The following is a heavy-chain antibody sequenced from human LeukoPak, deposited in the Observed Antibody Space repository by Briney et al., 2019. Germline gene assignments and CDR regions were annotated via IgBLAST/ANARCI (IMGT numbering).Heavy chain of an antibody. J-gene: IGHJ4*02. D-gene: IGHD3-9*01. CDR2: LYYTGST. V-gene: IGHV4-39*01. CDR1: GGSISSSSYY. Sequence: SETLSLTCTVSGGSISSSSYYWDWIRQPPGKGLEWIGSLYYTGSTYYNPSLKSRVTISVDTSKNQFSLKLSSVTAADTAVYYCARRTILTGSDYWGQGTLVTVSS. CDR3: ARRTILTGSDY.